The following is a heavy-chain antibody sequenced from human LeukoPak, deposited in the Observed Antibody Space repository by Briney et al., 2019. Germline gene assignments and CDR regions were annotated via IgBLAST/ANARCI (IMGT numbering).Heavy chain of an antibody. CDR1: GYTFTGYF. J-gene: IGHJ6*03. CDR2: INTNSGGT. CDR3: ARGGLPIYYYYTDV. V-gene: IGHV1-2*02. D-gene: IGHD4-11*01. Sequence: ASVKVSCKASGYTFTGYFMHWVRQAPGQGLEWMGWINTNSGGTNYAQKFQGRVTMTRDTSISTAYMELRGLRSDDTAVYYCARGGLPIYYYYTDVWGKGTTVTVSS.